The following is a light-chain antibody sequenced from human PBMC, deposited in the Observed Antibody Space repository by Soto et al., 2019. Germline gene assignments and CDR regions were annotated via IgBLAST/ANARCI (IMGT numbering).Light chain of an antibody. CDR2: GAS. Sequence: EIVLTQSPGTLSLSPGERATLSCSASQSVSSSYLAWYQQKPGQAPRLHIYGASTRATGIPDRFTGSGSGTDFTLTISRLEPEDFAVYYCQQYGSLSWTFGQGTKVDI. CDR1: QSVSSSY. J-gene: IGKJ1*01. CDR3: QQYGSLSWT. V-gene: IGKV3-20*01.